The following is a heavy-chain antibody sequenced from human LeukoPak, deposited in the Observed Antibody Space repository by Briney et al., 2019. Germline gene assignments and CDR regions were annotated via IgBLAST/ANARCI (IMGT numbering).Heavy chain of an antibody. V-gene: IGHV3-53*01. CDR1: GFTVSSNY. J-gene: IGHJ6*04. Sequence: GGSLRLSCAASGFTVSSNYMSWVRQAPGKGLEWVSVIYSGGSTYYADSVKGRFTISRDNSKNTLYLQMNSLRAEDTAVYYCAELGITMIGGVWGKGTTVTVSS. CDR3: AELGITMIGGV. CDR2: IYSGGST. D-gene: IGHD3-10*02.